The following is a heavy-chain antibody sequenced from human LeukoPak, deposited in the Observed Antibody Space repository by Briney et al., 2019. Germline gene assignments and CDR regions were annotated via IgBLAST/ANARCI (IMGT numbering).Heavy chain of an antibody. Sequence: PGGSLRLSCAASGFTFSNFWMHWVRQAPGKGLVWVALIYGDGSFTRYADSVKGRFTISRDNAKNTVYLQMNSLRVEDTAVYYCARLSGDFDYWGQGTLVTVSS. V-gene: IGHV3-74*01. CDR2: IYGDGSFT. CDR3: ARLSGDFDY. CDR1: GFTFSNFW. D-gene: IGHD3-10*01. J-gene: IGHJ4*02.